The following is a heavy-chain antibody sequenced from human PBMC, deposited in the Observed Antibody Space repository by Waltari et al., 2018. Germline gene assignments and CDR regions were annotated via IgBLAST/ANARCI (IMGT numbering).Heavy chain of an antibody. CDR3: AREYSSSWSYNGLDV. D-gene: IGHD6-6*01. V-gene: IGHV4-39*02. Sequence: QLPLQESGPGLVKPSETLSLTCTVSGGSISSTRNYLGWIRQPPGKGLEWIGSMYYSGSTYHNASLKSRVTISVDTSKNQFSLKLSSVTAADTAVYFCAREYSSSWSYNGLDVWGLGTSVTVSS. CDR1: GGSISSTRNY. J-gene: IGHJ6*02. CDR2: MYYSGST.